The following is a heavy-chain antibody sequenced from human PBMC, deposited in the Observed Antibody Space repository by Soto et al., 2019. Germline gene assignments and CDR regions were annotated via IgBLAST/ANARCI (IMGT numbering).Heavy chain of an antibody. D-gene: IGHD1-26*01. CDR3: AHYPEGPDTEPLGQFDN. V-gene: IGHV2-5*02. J-gene: IGHJ4*02. CDR1: GFPLSTTGMG. CDR2: IYWDDDK. Sequence: SGPTREKPTLALTLTFTFAGFPLSTTGMGVGWIRQPPGKALEWLALIYWDDDKRYSPSLKSRLTITKDTSKNQVVLTMTNMDPVDTATYYCAHYPEGPDTEPLGQFDNWGQGTLLSVYS.